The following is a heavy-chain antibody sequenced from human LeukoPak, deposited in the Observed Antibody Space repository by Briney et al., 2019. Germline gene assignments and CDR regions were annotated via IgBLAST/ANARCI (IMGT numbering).Heavy chain of an antibody. CDR1: GFRFSDYA. Sequence: GRSLRLSCAASGFRFSDYAMSWVRQAPGKGLEWVSAITGSGASTYYADSVKGRFTISRDNSKNTLYLQMNSLRAEDTAVYYCAKDPQYFPDAFDIWGQGTMVTVSS. J-gene: IGHJ3*02. CDR3: AKDPQYFPDAFDI. D-gene: IGHD3-10*01. V-gene: IGHV3-23*01. CDR2: ITGSGAST.